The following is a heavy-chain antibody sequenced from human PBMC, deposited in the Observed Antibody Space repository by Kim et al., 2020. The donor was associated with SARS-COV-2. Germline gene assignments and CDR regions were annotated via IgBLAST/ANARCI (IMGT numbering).Heavy chain of an antibody. V-gene: IGHV3-66*01. J-gene: IGHJ1*01. Sequence: GGSLRLSCAASGFSVNSDFMSWVRQAPGKGLEWVSLIYRVGRAYYADSVKGRFRISRDDSKNTLYLQMNNLRVEDTAVYYCSRSAYFGSGSYFYYWGQGT. CDR3: SRSAYFGSGSYFYY. CDR1: GFSVNSDF. D-gene: IGHD3-10*01. CDR2: IYRVGRA.